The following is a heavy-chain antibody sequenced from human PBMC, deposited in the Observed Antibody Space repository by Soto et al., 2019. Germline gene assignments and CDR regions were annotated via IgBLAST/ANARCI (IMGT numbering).Heavy chain of an antibody. D-gene: IGHD3-16*01. CDR2: IRSKAYGGTT. CDR1: GFTFGDYA. Sequence: GGSLRLSCTASGFTFGDYAMSWGRQAPGKGLEWVGFIRSKAYGGTTEYAASVKGRFTISRDDSKSIAYLQMNSLKTEDTAVYYCTRAEVSYAYYYYGMDVWGQGTTVTVSS. J-gene: IGHJ6*02. CDR3: TRAEVSYAYYYYGMDV. V-gene: IGHV3-49*04.